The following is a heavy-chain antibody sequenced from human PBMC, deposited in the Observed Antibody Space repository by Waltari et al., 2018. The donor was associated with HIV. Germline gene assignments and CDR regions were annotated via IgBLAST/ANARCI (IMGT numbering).Heavy chain of an antibody. J-gene: IGHJ4*02. CDR1: GYTFINYA. CDR2: INTNTVNT. D-gene: IGHD1-26*01. Sequence: QVQLVQSGSEVKKPGASVKVSCKASGYTFINYAMNWVRQAPGQGLEWMGWINTNTVNTTYAQCFTVRFVFSLDTSVSAEDLQISSLKTEDTAVYYCARAREWELLYPIDYWGQGTLVTVS. CDR3: ARAREWELLYPIDY. V-gene: IGHV7-4-1*02.